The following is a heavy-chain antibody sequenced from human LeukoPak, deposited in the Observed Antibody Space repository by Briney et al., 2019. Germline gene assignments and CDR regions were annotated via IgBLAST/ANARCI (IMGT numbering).Heavy chain of an antibody. D-gene: IGHD3-22*01. V-gene: IGHV3-7*01. J-gene: IGHJ4*02. CDR3: ARLELGAYYDSSGHL. CDR1: GFTFSTYW. CDR2: IKQDGSEK. Sequence: GGSLRLSCVASGFTFSTYWMSWVRQAPGKGLEWVANIKQDGSEKYYVDSVKGRFTISRDNAKNSLYLQMNSLRAEDTAVYYCARLELGAYYDSSGHLWGQGTLVTVSS.